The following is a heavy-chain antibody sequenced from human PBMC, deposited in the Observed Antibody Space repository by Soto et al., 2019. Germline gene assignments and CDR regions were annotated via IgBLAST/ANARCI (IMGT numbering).Heavy chain of an antibody. CDR1: GGSIKNGDNY. CDR3: ARVTREYGDSRFDY. D-gene: IGHD2-21*02. CDR2: IYNNGAT. Sequence: QVQLQESGPGLVKPSETLSLTCTVSGGSIKNGDNYWSWIRQFAGKGLEWIGYIYNNGATYYNPSVKRRVTISVDTSKNQLSLNLSSVTAADTALYYCARVTREYGDSRFDYWGQGSRVTVSS. V-gene: IGHV4-31*03. J-gene: IGHJ4*02.